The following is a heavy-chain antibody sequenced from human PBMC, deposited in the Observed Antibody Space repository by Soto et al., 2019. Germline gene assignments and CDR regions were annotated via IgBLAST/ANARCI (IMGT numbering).Heavy chain of an antibody. V-gene: IGHV3-30-3*01. J-gene: IGHJ6*02. D-gene: IGHD6-13*01. Sequence: PGGSLRLSCAASGFTFSSYAMHWVRQAPGKGLEWVAVISYDGSNKYYADSVKGRFTISRDNSKNTLYLQMNSLRAEDTAVYYCVRVRDSSSWYFHGMDVWGQGTTVTVSS. CDR1: GFTFSSYA. CDR3: VRVRDSSSWYFHGMDV. CDR2: ISYDGSNK.